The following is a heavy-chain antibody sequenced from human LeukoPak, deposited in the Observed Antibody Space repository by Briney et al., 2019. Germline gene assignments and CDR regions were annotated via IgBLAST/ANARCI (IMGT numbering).Heavy chain of an antibody. V-gene: IGHV1-2*06. D-gene: IGHD4-11*01. CDR1: GYTFTGYY. Sequence: ASVKVSCKASGYTFTGYYMHWVRQAPGQGLEWMGRINPNSGGTNYAQKFQGRVTMTRDTSISTAYMELSRLRSDDTAVYYCARGRKTTVTNIDYWGQGTLVTVSS. CDR3: ARGRKTTVTNIDY. CDR2: INPNSGGT. J-gene: IGHJ4*02.